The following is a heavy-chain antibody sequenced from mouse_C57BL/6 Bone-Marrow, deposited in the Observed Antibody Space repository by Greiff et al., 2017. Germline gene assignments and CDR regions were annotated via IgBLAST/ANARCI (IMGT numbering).Heavy chain of an antibody. CDR2: IYPRSGNT. V-gene: IGHV1-81*01. CDR1: GYTFTSYG. J-gene: IGHJ3*01. D-gene: IGHD3-2*02. Sequence: QVQLKESGAELARPGASVKLSCKASGYTFTSYGISWVKQRTGQGLEWIGEIYPRSGNTYSTEKFKGKATLTADKSSSTAYMELRSLTSEDSAVYFCARHQLRLQGGFAYWGQGTLVTVSA. CDR3: ARHQLRLQGGFAY.